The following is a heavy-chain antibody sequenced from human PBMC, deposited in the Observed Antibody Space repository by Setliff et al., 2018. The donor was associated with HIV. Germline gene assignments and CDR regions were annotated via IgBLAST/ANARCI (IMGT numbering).Heavy chain of an antibody. Sequence: PSETLSLTCTLNGVPLSDYYWNWIRQSPGKGLEWIVEVNHNGNINYNPSLKSRVAVSVDTSKTQYSLKMVSVTAADTAMYYCAISIVGVTSEMYWAQGTLVTVSS. CDR2: VNHNGNI. CDR3: AISIVGVTSEMY. D-gene: IGHD2-21*02. J-gene: IGHJ4*02. V-gene: IGHV4-34*01. CDR1: GVPLSDYY.